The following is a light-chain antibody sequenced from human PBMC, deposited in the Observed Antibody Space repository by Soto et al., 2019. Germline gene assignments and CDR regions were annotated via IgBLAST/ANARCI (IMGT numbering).Light chain of an antibody. CDR2: KAS. CDR3: QQYNSYSLT. Sequence: DLQMTQSPSTLSASVGDRVTITCRASQSINSWLAWYQQKPGKAPKLLIYKASSLESGVPSRFSGSGSGTEFTLTISSLQPDDFATYYCQQYNSYSLTFGGGTKVEIK. CDR1: QSINSW. V-gene: IGKV1-5*03. J-gene: IGKJ4*01.